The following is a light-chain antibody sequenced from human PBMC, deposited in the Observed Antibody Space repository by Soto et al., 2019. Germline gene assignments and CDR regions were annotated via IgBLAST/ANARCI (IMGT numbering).Light chain of an antibody. J-gene: IGKJ1*01. V-gene: IGKV3-20*01. CDR2: GAS. CDR1: QDVLSNY. CDR3: QHYNSYSEA. Sequence: EIVLTQSPGTLSLSPGERATLSCWASQDVLSNYLAWYQQKPGQDTRLLIYGASTRDTGIPDRVGGSGSGTDFTLTISSLRPDDFATYYCQHYNSYSEAFGQGTKVDIK.